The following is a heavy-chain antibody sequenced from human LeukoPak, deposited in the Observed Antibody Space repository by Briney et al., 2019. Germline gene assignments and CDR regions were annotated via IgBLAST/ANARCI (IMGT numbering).Heavy chain of an antibody. CDR1: GYTFTSYD. CDR2: MNPNSGNT. J-gene: IGHJ4*02. D-gene: IGHD5-12*01. Sequence: ASVKVSSKASGYTFTSYDINWVRQATGQGLEWMGWMNPNSGNTGYAQKFQGRVTITRNTSISTAYMELSSLRSEDTAVYYCARGRVATIGGYNYGIPPLGYWGQGTLVTVSS. V-gene: IGHV1-8*03. CDR3: ARGRVATIGGYNYGIPPLGY.